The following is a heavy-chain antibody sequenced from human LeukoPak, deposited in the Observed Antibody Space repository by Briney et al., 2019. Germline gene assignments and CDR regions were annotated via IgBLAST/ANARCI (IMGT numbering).Heavy chain of an antibody. Sequence: PLASVKVSCKASGYTFTSYYMHWVRQAPGQGLEWMGIINPSGGSTSYAQKFQGRVTMTRDTSTSTVYVELSSLRSEDTAVYYCARARRVVAAWSATNWFDPWGQGTLVTVSS. J-gene: IGHJ5*02. V-gene: IGHV1-46*01. CDR2: INPSGGST. CDR3: ARARRVVAAWSATNWFDP. CDR1: GYTFTSYY. D-gene: IGHD2-15*01.